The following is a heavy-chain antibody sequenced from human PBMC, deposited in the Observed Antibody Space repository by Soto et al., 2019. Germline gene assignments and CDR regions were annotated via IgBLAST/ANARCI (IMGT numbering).Heavy chain of an antibody. CDR3: ARCSSAVWGTYRYDMDV. Sequence: RLSCAASGFTFSSYEMTWVRQAPGKGLEWVSYISSSGHTIYYAGSVKGRFTISRDNAKNSLYLQMNSLRGEDTAVYYCARCSSAVWGTYRYDMDVWGQGTTVTVSS. CDR1: GFTFSSYE. D-gene: IGHD3-16*02. J-gene: IGHJ6*02. CDR2: ISSSGHTI. V-gene: IGHV3-48*03.